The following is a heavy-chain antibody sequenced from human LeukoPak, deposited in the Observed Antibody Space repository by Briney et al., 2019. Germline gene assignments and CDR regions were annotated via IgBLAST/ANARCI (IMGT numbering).Heavy chain of an antibody. V-gene: IGHV3-21*01. CDR3: ARDRKKRVDY. Sequence: GGSLRLSCAASGFTFSSYSMNWVRQAPGKGLEWVSSISSISSYINYADSVKGRFTISRDNAKNSLYLQMNSLRAEDAAVYYCARDRKKRVDYWGQGTLVTVSS. CDR1: GFTFSSYS. J-gene: IGHJ4*02. CDR2: ISSISSYI. D-gene: IGHD1-14*01.